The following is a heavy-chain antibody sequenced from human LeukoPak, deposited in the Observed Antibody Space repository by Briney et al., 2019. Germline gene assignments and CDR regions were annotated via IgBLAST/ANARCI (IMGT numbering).Heavy chain of an antibody. CDR1: GFTFSDYY. CDR2: IISSSTYT. CDR3: AKAAPSGGWSTIYFDY. D-gene: IGHD6-19*01. V-gene: IGHV3-11*05. Sequence: PGGSLRLSCAASGFTFSDYYMSWIRQAPGKGLEWVSYIISSSTYTNYADSVKGRFTISRDNPKNLVYLQMVSLRAEDMAVYYCAKAAPSGGWSTIYFDYWGQGTLVTVSS. J-gene: IGHJ4*02.